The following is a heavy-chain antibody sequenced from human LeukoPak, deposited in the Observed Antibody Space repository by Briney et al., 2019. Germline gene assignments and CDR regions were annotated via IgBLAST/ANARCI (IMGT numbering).Heavy chain of an antibody. CDR3: ARGFPPRRQYDSSGYYSYYFDY. D-gene: IGHD3-22*01. CDR2: INPNSGGT. CDR1: GYIFTGYY. V-gene: IGHV1-2*02. Sequence: ASVKVSCKTSGYIFTGYYMHWVRQAPGQGLEWMGWINPNSGGTNYAQKFQGRVTMTTDTSTSTAYMELRSLRSDDTAVYYCARGFPPRRQYDSSGYYSYYFDYWGQGTLVTVSS. J-gene: IGHJ4*02.